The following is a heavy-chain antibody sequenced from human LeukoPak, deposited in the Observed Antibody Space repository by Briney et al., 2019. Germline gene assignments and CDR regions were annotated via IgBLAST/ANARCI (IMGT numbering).Heavy chain of an antibody. CDR1: GFTFSSYE. Sequence: GGSLRLSCAASGFTFSSYEMNWVRQAPGKGLEWVSYISSSSTSMYYADSVKGRFTISRDNAKNSLYLQMNSLRAEDTAVYYCARTYYDILTGYNPYFDYWGQGTLVTVSS. D-gene: IGHD3-9*01. CDR3: ARTYYDILTGYNPYFDY. V-gene: IGHV3-48*03. J-gene: IGHJ4*02. CDR2: ISSSSTSM.